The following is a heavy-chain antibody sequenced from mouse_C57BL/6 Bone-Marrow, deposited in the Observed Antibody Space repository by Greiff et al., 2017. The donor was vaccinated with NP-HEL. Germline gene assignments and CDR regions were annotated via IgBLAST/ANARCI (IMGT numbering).Heavy chain of an antibody. CDR1: GFNIKNTY. Sequence: VQLQQSVAELVRPGASVKLSCTASGFNIKNTYMHWVKQRPEQGLEWIGRIGPANGNTKYAPKFQGKATITADTSSNTAYLQLSSLTSEDTAIYYCARDHYYGSTPFDYWGQGTTLTVSS. CDR2: IGPANGNT. J-gene: IGHJ2*01. V-gene: IGHV14-3*01. D-gene: IGHD1-1*01. CDR3: ARDHYYGSTPFDY.